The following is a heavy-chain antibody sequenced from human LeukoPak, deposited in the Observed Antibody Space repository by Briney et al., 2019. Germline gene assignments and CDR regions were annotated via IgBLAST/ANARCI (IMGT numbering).Heavy chain of an antibody. V-gene: IGHV3-74*01. D-gene: IGHD1-26*01. Sequence: GGSLRLSCAASGFTFSSYWMHWARQAPGKGRVWVSRIDTDGSRTHYADSVKGRFTISRDNAKNRLYLQMNSLRGEDTAVYYCARMVGASTSCFDPWGQGTLVTVPS. J-gene: IGHJ5*02. CDR2: IDTDGSRT. CDR3: ARMVGASTSCFDP. CDR1: GFTFSSYW.